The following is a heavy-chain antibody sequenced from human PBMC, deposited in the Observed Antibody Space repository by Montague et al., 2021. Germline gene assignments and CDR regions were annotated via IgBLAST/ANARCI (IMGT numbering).Heavy chain of an antibody. CDR2: MRSSGSP. CDR3: GRDYWGSIDY. Sequence: SETLSLTCSVSGGSVNGYDWSWIRQPPGKGLEWIGYMRSSGSPNYNPSFTSRLAISIYRSRNQFSLELSFVTAADTAISFCGRDYWGSIDYWGHGILVTVSS. D-gene: IGHD7-27*01. CDR1: GGSVNGYD. J-gene: IGHJ4*01. V-gene: IGHV4-59*02.